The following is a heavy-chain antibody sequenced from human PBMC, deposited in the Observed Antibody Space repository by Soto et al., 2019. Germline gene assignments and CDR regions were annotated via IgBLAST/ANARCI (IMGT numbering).Heavy chain of an antibody. CDR2: INPGNADT. CDR3: ARKQPGFQVGWAWAVDS. J-gene: IGHJ3*02. V-gene: IGHV1-3*01. D-gene: IGHD1-26*01. Sequence: QVQLVQSGAEVKKPGASVKVSCRASGYTFTTYTLLWVRQAPGQRLEWMAWINPGNADTKYSQNFQGRHTATRDTSASTSYMAMSSLRSEYTATYYCARKQPGFQVGWAWAVDSWGQGTMVSVSS. CDR1: GYTFTTYT.